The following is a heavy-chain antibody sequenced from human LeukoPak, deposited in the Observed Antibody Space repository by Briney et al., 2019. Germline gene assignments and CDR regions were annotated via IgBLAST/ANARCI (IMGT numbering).Heavy chain of an antibody. CDR1: GGSISSGSYY. D-gene: IGHD2-2*01. J-gene: IGHJ5*02. CDR2: IYTSGST. CDR3: ARGYQLLRGGNWFDP. Sequence: SETLSLTCTVSGGSISSGSYYWSWIRQPAGKGLEWIGRIYTSGSTNYNPSLKSRVTISVDTSKNQFSLKLSSVAAADTAVYYCARGYQLLRGGNWFDPWGQGTLVTVSS. V-gene: IGHV4-61*02.